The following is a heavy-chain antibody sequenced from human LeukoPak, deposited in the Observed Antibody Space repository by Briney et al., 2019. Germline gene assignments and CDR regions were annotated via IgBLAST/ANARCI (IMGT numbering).Heavy chain of an antibody. J-gene: IGHJ4*02. CDR2: ISAYNGNT. V-gene: IGHV1-18*01. CDR3: ARDGDRIAVAAREGDY. Sequence: ASVKVSCKASGYTFTSYGISWVRQAPGQGLEWMGWISAYNGNTNYAQKLQGRVTMTTDTSTSTAYIELRSLRSDDTAVYYCARDGDRIAVAAREGDYWGQGTLVTVSS. D-gene: IGHD6-19*01. CDR1: GYTFTSYG.